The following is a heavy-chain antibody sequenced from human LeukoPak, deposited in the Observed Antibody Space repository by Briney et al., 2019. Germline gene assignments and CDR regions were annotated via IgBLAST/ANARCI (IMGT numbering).Heavy chain of an antibody. Sequence: GGSLRLSCAASGFTFSSYSMNWVRQAPGKGLEWVSSISSSSSYIYYADSVKGRFTISRDNAKNSLYLQMNSLRAEDTAAYYCARDGITGTTRGFDWGQGTLVTVSS. V-gene: IGHV3-21*01. CDR2: ISSSSSYI. D-gene: IGHD1-7*01. CDR3: ARDGITGTTRGFD. J-gene: IGHJ4*02. CDR1: GFTFSSYS.